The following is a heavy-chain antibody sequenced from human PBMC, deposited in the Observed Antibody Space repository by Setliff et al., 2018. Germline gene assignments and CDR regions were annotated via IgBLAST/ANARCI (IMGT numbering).Heavy chain of an antibody. D-gene: IGHD3-22*01. CDR1: GGSISSYY. V-gene: IGHV4-59*08. Sequence: ETLSLTCTVSGGSISSYYWSWIRQPPGKGLEWIGQIYSSGSSNYNPSLKSRLTISVDTSKNQFSLRLTSVTAADTAVYYCARRGYYDSSGVDGFDIWGQGTVVTVSS. J-gene: IGHJ3*02. CDR3: ARRGYYDSSGVDGFDI. CDR2: IYSSGSS.